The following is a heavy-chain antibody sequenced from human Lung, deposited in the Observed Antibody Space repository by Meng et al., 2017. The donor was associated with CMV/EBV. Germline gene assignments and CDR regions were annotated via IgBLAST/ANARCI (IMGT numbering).Heavy chain of an antibody. CDR3: ARDPSGSYTYYYGMDI. Sequence: SCAVPGVTFSDYAMHWVRQAPGKGLEWVTMISYDGTSKFYADSVKGRFTVSRDNSRNTLYLHMNSLRGDDTAVYYCARDPSGSYTYYYGMDIWGQGTTVTVSS. J-gene: IGHJ6*02. CDR2: ISYDGTSK. CDR1: GVTFSDYA. V-gene: IGHV3-30-3*01. D-gene: IGHD1-26*01.